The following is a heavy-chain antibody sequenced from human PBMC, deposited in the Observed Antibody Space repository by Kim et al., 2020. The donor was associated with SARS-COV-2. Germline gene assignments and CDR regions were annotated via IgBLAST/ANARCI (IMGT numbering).Heavy chain of an antibody. CDR2: ISAYNGNT. J-gene: IGHJ3*02. CDR3: ASPSIAVAAQGAFDI. Sequence: ASVKVSCKASGYTFTSYGISWVRQAPGQGLEWMGWISAYNGNTNYAQKLQGRVTMTTDTSTSTAYMELRSLRSDDTAVYYCASPSIAVAAQGAFDIWGQGTMVTVSS. CDR1: GYTFTSYG. D-gene: IGHD6-19*01. V-gene: IGHV1-18*04.